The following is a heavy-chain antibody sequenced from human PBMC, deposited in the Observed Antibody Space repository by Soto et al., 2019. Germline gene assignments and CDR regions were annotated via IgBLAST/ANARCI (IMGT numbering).Heavy chain of an antibody. CDR2: IYYSGST. CDR3: ARAAHCSSTSCRYYYYYMDV. J-gene: IGHJ6*03. D-gene: IGHD2-2*01. CDR1: GGSISSYY. Sequence: SETLSLTCTVSGGSISSYYWSWIRQPPGKGLEWIGYIYYSGSTNYNPSLKSRVTISVDTSKNQFSLKLGSVTAADTAVYYCARAAHCSSTSCRYYYYYMDVWGKGTTVTVSS. V-gene: IGHV4-59*01.